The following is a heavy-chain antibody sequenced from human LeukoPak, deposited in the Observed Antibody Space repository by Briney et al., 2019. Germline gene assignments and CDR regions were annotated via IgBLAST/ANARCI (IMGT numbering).Heavy chain of an antibody. V-gene: IGHV3-53*01. CDR1: GFTVSGNY. CDR3: AREPPLGSIGYYDSSGYSAPEGP. CDR2: IYSGGST. Sequence: GGSLRLSCAASGFTVSGNYMSWVRQAPGKGLEWVSVIYSGGSTYYADSVKGRFTISRDNSKNTLYLQMNSLRAEDTAVYYCAREPPLGSIGYYDSSGYSAPEGPWGQGTLVTVSS. J-gene: IGHJ5*02. D-gene: IGHD3-22*01.